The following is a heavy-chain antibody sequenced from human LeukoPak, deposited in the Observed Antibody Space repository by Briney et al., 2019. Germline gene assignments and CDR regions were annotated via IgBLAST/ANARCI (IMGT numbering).Heavy chain of an antibody. J-gene: IGHJ6*04. V-gene: IGHV4-34*01. CDR2: INHSGST. CDR3: ARGRFYYYGSGSYPNYYYYGMDV. Sequence: MTSETLSLTCAVYGGSFSGYYWSWIRQPPGKGLEWIGEINHSGSTNSNPSLKSRVTISVDTSKNQFSLKLSSVTAADTAVYYCARGRFYYYGSGSYPNYYYYGMDVWGKGTTVTVSS. D-gene: IGHD3-10*01. CDR1: GGSFSGYY.